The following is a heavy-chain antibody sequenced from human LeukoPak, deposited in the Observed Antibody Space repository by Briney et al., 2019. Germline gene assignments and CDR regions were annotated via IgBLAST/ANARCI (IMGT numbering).Heavy chain of an antibody. Sequence: ASVKVSRKASGYPFSGFRISWVRQAPGQGLEWMGWISPYNGEASYSQVVQDRVTMTTDISTGTADMELRGLKSDDTAVYYCARVGGGNYYYFDSWGQGTLVSVSS. J-gene: IGHJ4*02. CDR1: GYPFSGFR. CDR3: ARVGGGNYYYFDS. V-gene: IGHV1-18*01. CDR2: ISPYNGEA. D-gene: IGHD5-24*01.